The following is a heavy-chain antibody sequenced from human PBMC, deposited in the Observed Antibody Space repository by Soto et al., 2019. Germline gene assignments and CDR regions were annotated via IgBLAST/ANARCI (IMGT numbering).Heavy chain of an antibody. V-gene: IGHV1-69*12. D-gene: IGHD2-2*01. CDR3: ASEPSRYQSDYFDY. J-gene: IGHJ4*02. Sequence: QLHLVQSGSEVKKPGSSVRVSCKTSGGTLSNYGLSWVRLAPGQGLEWMGGILPVFGTSNYAQKFQDRLTMTADDTTYKAFMDLTSLTSDDTAVYYYASEPSRYQSDYFDYWGQGTLVTVSS. CDR1: GGTLSNYG. CDR2: ILPVFGTS.